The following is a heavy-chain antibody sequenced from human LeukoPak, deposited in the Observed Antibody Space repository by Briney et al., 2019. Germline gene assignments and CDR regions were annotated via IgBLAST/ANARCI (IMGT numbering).Heavy chain of an antibody. D-gene: IGHD6-13*01. Sequence: PGGSLRLSCAASGFTFSDYYMSWIRQAPGKGLEWVSYISSSGSTIHYADSVKGRFTISRDNAKNSLYLQMNSLRAEDTAVYYCAREDSSWYYNWFDPWGQGTLVTVSS. CDR3: AREDSSWYYNWFDP. J-gene: IGHJ5*02. CDR2: ISSSGSTI. V-gene: IGHV3-11*01. CDR1: GFTFSDYY.